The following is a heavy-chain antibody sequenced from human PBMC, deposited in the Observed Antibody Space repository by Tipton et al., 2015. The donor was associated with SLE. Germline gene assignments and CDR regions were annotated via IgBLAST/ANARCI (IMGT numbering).Heavy chain of an antibody. V-gene: IGHV4-59*11. CDR2: IYYSGST. D-gene: IGHD5/OR15-5a*01. Sequence: TLSLTCTVSGDSISSHYWSWIRQPPGKGLEWIGYIYYSGSTNYNPSLKSRVTISVDTSKNQFSLKLTSVTAADTAVYYCARGSVYPFWGHWGQGTLVTVSS. J-gene: IGHJ4*02. CDR3: ARGSVYPFWGH. CDR1: GDSISSHY.